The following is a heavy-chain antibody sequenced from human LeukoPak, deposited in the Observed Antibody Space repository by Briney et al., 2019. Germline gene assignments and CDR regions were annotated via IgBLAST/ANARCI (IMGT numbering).Heavy chain of an antibody. CDR1: GFIVSDPY. CDR3: ARIVGATLAAFDI. V-gene: IGHV3-72*01. Sequence: PGGSLRPSWEASGFIVSDPYMGSASQAAGKWLEWHGRSRDKAKSSTTQYAASVKGRFTISRDDSKKSLYLQMNSLKTEDTAVYYCARIVGATLAAFDIWGHGTMVTVSS. J-gene: IGHJ3*02. D-gene: IGHD1-26*01. CDR2: SRDKAKSSTT.